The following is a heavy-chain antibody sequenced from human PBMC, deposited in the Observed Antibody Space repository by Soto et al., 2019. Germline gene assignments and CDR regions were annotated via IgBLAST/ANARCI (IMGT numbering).Heavy chain of an antibody. Sequence: ASVKVSCKASGYTFTSYDINWVRQATGQGLEWMGWMNPNSGNTGYAQKFQGRVTMTRNTSISTAYMELSSLRSEDTAVYYCERARRRVVPAAIQSYYYYYMDVWGKGTTVTVSS. V-gene: IGHV1-8*01. D-gene: IGHD2-2*01. J-gene: IGHJ6*03. CDR3: ERARRRVVPAAIQSYYYYYMDV. CDR2: MNPNSGNT. CDR1: GYTFTSYD.